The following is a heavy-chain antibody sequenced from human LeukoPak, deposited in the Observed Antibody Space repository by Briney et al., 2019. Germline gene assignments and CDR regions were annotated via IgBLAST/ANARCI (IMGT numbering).Heavy chain of an antibody. CDR3: ARVQLRYFDWSPSGFDY. V-gene: IGHV1-18*01. Sequence: GASVKVSCKASGYTFTSYGISWVRQAPGQGLEWMGWISAYNGNTNYAQKLQGRVTMTTDTSTSTAYMELRSLRSDDTAVYYCARVQLRYFDWSPSGFDYWGQGTLVTVSS. CDR1: GYTFTSYG. D-gene: IGHD3-9*01. J-gene: IGHJ4*02. CDR2: ISAYNGNT.